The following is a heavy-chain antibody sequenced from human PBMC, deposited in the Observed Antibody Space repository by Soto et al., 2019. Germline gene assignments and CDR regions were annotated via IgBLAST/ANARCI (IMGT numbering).Heavy chain of an antibody. D-gene: IGHD1-1*01. J-gene: IGHJ4*02. Sequence: SETLSLTCTVSGDSLSSSIYYWGWIRQPPGKGLEWIGSLYNSGSTFYNPSLKSRVTISVDTSKNQFSLKLSSVTATDTAVYYCARLERGNDVRYWGQGTLVTVSS. CDR1: GDSLSSSIYY. V-gene: IGHV4-39*01. CDR3: ARLERGNDVRY. CDR2: LYNSGST.